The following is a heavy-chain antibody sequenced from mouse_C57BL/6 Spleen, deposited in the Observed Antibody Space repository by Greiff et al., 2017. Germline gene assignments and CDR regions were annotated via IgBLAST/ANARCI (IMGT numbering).Heavy chain of an antibody. Sequence: VKLMESGAELVKPGASVKMSCKASGYTFTSYWITWVKQRPGQGLEWIGDIYPGSGSTNYNEKFKSKATLTVDTSSSTAYMQLSSLTSEDSAVYYCARGAGLLLYYYAMDYWGQGTSVTVSS. J-gene: IGHJ4*01. CDR2: IYPGSGST. V-gene: IGHV1-55*01. D-gene: IGHD2-3*01. CDR1: GYTFTSYW. CDR3: ARGAGLLLYYYAMDY.